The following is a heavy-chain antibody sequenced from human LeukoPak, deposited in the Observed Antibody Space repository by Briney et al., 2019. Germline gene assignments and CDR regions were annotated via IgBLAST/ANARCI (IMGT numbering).Heavy chain of an antibody. CDR3: ASCSTSCYGYYYYYMDV. CDR2: IIPLFGTA. CDR1: GGTFSSYA. V-gene: IGHV1-69*05. D-gene: IGHD2-2*01. Sequence: SVKVSCKASGGTFSSYAISWVRQAPGQGLEWMGGIIPLFGTANYAQKFQGRVTITTDESTSTAYMELSSLRSEDTAVYYCASCSTSCYGYYYYYMDVWGKGATVTVSS. J-gene: IGHJ6*03.